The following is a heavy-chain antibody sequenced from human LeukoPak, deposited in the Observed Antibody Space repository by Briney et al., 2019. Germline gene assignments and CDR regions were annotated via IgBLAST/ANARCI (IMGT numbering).Heavy chain of an antibody. CDR1: GFTFSSYA. Sequence: GGSLRLSCAASGFTFSSYAMSWVRQAPGKGLEWVSAISGSGGSTYYADSVKGRFTISRDNSKNTLYLQMNNLRAEDTAVYYCAKARNYYDSSGYYGVLYYYGMDVWGQGTTVTVSS. CDR2: ISGSGGST. V-gene: IGHV3-23*01. CDR3: AKARNYYDSSGYYGVLYYYGMDV. J-gene: IGHJ6*02. D-gene: IGHD3-22*01.